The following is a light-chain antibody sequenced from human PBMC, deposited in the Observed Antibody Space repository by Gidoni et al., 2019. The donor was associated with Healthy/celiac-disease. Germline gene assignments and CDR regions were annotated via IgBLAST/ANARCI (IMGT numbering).Light chain of an antibody. Sequence: EIVLTQSPATLSLSPGERATLSCRASQSVSSYLAWYQQKPGQAPRLLIYGASNRATGIPARFSGSGSGTDFALTISSLEPEDFAVYYCQQRSNWPVYTFGQGTKLEIK. CDR2: GAS. J-gene: IGKJ2*01. CDR1: QSVSSY. V-gene: IGKV3-11*01. CDR3: QQRSNWPVYT.